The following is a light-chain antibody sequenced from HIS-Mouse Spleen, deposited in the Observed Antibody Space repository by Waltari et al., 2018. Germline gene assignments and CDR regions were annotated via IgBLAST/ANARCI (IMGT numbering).Light chain of an antibody. V-gene: IGLV2-11*01. CDR1: SSAVGGYNY. CDR3: CSYAGSYTYV. Sequence: QSALTQPRSVSGSPGQSVTISCTGPSSAVGGYNYVSWYQQHPGKAPKLMIYDVSKRPSGVPDRFSGSKSGNTASLTISGLQAEDEADYYCCSYAGSYTYVFGTGTKVTVL. CDR2: DVS. J-gene: IGLJ1*01.